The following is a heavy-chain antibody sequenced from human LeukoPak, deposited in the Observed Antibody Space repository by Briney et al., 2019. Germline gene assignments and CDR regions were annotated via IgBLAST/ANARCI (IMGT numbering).Heavy chain of an antibody. Sequence: LSGGSLRLSCAASGFTFSSYSMNWVRQAPGRGLEWVSVIYSGGSTYYADSVKGRFTISRDNSKNTLYLQMNSLRAEDTAVYYCARVLAQLELDAWGQGTLVTVSS. CDR1: GFTFSSYS. CDR2: IYSGGST. CDR3: ARVLAQLELDA. D-gene: IGHD1-1*01. J-gene: IGHJ5*02. V-gene: IGHV3-66*01.